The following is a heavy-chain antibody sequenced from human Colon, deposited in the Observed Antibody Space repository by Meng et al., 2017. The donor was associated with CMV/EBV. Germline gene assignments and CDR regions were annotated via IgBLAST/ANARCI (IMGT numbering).Heavy chain of an antibody. CDR3: TRYGVGSAVGY. D-gene: IGHD4-17*01. CDR2: IRSKGYGGTT. Sequence: GESLKISCAASGFTFSSFAMTWVRQAPGRGLEWVGFIRSKGYGGTTEYAASVKGRFTISRDDSKSIAYLQMNSLQTEDTAVYYCTRYGVGSAVGYWGQGTLVTVSS. V-gene: IGHV3-49*04. CDR1: GFTFSSFA. J-gene: IGHJ4*02.